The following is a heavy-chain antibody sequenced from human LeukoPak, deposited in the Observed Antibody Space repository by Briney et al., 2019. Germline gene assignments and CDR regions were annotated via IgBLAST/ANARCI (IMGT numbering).Heavy chain of an antibody. D-gene: IGHD3-9*01. J-gene: IGHJ4*02. CDR3: AKDASYDILTGYYRHYFDY. CDR2: ISGSGGST. V-gene: IGHV3-23*01. CDR1: GFTFSSYA. Sequence: GGSLRLSCAASGFTFSSYAMSWVRQAPGKGLEWVSAISGSGGSTYYADSVKGRFTISRDNSKNTLYLRMNSLRAEDTAVYYCAKDASYDILTGYYRHYFDYWGQGTLVTVSS.